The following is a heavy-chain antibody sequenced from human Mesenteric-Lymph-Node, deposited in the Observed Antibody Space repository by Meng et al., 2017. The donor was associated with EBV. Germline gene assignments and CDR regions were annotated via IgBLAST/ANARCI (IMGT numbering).Heavy chain of an antibody. CDR2: INPNSGGK. V-gene: IGHV1-2*06. CDR3: ARSDSSSWSDFDY. D-gene: IGHD6-13*01. Sequence: QVRLVESGDEVKKPGALVKVACKASGYIFTGYYMNWVRQAPGQGLEWMGRINPNSGGKNYAQKFQGRVTMTRDTSISTAYMELSRLRSDDTAVYYCARSDSSSWSDFDYWGQGTLVTVFS. J-gene: IGHJ4*02. CDR1: GYIFTGYY.